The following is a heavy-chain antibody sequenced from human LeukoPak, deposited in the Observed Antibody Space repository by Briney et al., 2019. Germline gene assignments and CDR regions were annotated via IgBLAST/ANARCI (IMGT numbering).Heavy chain of an antibody. Sequence: GGSLRLSCAASGFTFSSYAMHWVRQAPGKGLEWVAVIWYDGSNKYYADSVKGRFTISRDNSKNTLYLQMNGLRAEDTAVYYCARDRVVVAATEGYYFDYWGQGTLVTASS. CDR1: GFTFSSYA. D-gene: IGHD2-15*01. J-gene: IGHJ4*02. V-gene: IGHV3-33*01. CDR2: IWYDGSNK. CDR3: ARDRVVVAATEGYYFDY.